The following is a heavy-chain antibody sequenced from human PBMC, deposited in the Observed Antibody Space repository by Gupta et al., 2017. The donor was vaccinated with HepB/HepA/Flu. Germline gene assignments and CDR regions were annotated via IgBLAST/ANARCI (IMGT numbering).Heavy chain of an antibody. V-gene: IGHV4-4*07. CDR2: ST. D-gene: IGHD4-17*01. J-gene: IGHJ6*03. CDR3: ARGGRAESPTGETTVTTPYYYYYMDV. Sequence: STNYNPSLKSRVTMSVDTSKNQFSLKLSSVTAADTAVYYCARGGRAESPTGETTVTTPYYYYYMDVWGKGTTVTVSS.